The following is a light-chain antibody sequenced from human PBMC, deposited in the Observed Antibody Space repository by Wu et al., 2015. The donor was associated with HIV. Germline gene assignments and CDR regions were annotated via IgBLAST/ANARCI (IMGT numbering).Light chain of an antibody. CDR1: QSVRRD. J-gene: IGKJ1*01. V-gene: IGKV3-15*01. Sequence: SVSPGESTTLSCRASQSVRRDLAWYQQKPGQAPRLLIYGASTRATGIPARFSGSGSGTEFTLTISSMQSEDSAVYYCQQYNKRPPWTFGQGTKVEIK. CDR2: GAS. CDR3: QQYNKRPPWT.